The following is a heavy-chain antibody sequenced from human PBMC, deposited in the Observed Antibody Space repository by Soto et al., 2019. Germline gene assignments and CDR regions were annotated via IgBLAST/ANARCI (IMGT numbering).Heavy chain of an antibody. Sequence: GASVKGSCKASGGTFSSYSISWVRQAPGQGLEWMGGIIPIFGTANYAQKFQGRVTITADESTSTAYMELSSLRSEDTAVYYCASETLYYDFWSGYYTGNWFDPWGQGTLVTVSS. V-gene: IGHV1-69*13. J-gene: IGHJ5*02. CDR1: GGTFSSYS. CDR2: IIPIFGTA. CDR3: ASETLYYDFWSGYYTGNWFDP. D-gene: IGHD3-3*01.